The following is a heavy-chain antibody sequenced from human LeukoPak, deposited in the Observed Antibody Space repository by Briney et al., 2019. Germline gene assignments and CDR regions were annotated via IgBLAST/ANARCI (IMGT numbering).Heavy chain of an antibody. CDR3: ARTADGEFDV. Sequence: GESLTLSCAASRFTFGDNYMNWSRQAPGKGLEWVAFISGSGTTIYYADSVKGRLTIARDNAKSSLSLQINSLRVEDTDVYYCARTADGEFDVWGQGTLVTVSS. CDR1: RFTFGDNY. CDR2: ISGSGTTI. V-gene: IGHV3-11*01. D-gene: IGHD7-27*01. J-gene: IGHJ4*02.